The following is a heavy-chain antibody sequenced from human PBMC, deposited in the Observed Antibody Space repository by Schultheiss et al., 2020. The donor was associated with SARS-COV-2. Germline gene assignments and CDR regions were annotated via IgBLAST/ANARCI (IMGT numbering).Heavy chain of an antibody. V-gene: IGHV3-64*04. D-gene: IGHD3-10*01. Sequence: GESLKISCSASGFTFSSYAMHWVRQAPGKGLEYVSAISSNGGSTYYADSVKGRFTISRDNSKNTLYLQMNSLRAEDTAVYYCARDRNYYGSGSGFDIWGQGTMVTVSS. CDR2: ISSNGGST. J-gene: IGHJ3*02. CDR3: ARDRNYYGSGSGFDI. CDR1: GFTFSSYA.